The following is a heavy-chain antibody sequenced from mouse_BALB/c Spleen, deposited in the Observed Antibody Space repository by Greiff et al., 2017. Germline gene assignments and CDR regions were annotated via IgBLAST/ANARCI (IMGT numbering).Heavy chain of an antibody. CDR2: IHYSGST. V-gene: IGHV3-1*02. D-gene: IGHD1-1*01. J-gene: IGHJ4*01. Sequence: EVKLKESGPDLVKPAQSLSLTCTVTGYSITSGYSWHWLRQLPGNILEWMGYIHYSGSTNYNPSLKSRIAITRDTSTNQFFLQLNAVTTEDTATNYCARTVAAMDYWGQGTSVTVSS. CDR3: ARTVAAMDY. CDR1: GYSITSGYS.